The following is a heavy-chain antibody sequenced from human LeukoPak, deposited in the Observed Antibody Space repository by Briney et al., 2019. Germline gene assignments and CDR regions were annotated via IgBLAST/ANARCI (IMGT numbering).Heavy chain of an antibody. CDR1: GFTFSSYA. CDR2: ISYDGSNK. Sequence: PGRSLRLSCAASGFTFSSYAMHWVRQAPGKGLEWVAVISYDGSNKYYADSVKGRFTISRDNSKNTLYLQMNSLRAEDTAVYYCAREDQGAAHRHLDYWGQGTLVTVSS. V-gene: IGHV3-30-3*01. D-gene: IGHD1-26*01. J-gene: IGHJ4*02. CDR3: AREDQGAAHRHLDY.